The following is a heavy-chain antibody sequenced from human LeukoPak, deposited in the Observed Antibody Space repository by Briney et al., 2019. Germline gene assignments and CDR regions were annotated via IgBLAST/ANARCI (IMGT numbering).Heavy chain of an antibody. CDR2: ISSSGSTI. CDR1: GFTFSDYY. V-gene: IGHV3-11*04. CDR3: ARDSTYDYYGSGSYYLFDY. D-gene: IGHD3-10*01. J-gene: IGHJ4*02. Sequence: GSLRLSCAASGFTFSDYYMSWIRQAPGKGLEWVSYISSSGSTIYYADSVKGRFTISRDSAKNSLYLQMNSLRAEDTAVYYCARDSTYDYYGSGSYYLFDYWGQGTLVTVSS.